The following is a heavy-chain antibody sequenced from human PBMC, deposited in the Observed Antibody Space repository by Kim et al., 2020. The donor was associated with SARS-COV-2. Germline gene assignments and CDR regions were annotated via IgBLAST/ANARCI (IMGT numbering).Heavy chain of an antibody. D-gene: IGHD2-21*02. CDR3: AREPDDDFYFDY. Sequence: TSDADAVKGRFSISRINAKKVLYLQMNSLKVEDTAIYYCAREPDDDFYFDYWGQGTLVTVSS. J-gene: IGHJ4*02. CDR2: T. V-gene: IGHV3-66*01.